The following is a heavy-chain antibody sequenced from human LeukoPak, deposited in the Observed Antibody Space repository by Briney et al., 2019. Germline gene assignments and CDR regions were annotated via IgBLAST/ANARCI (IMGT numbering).Heavy chain of an antibody. CDR3: ARHSPGYCSSTSCPFDY. CDR2: IYPGDSDT. J-gene: IGHJ4*02. D-gene: IGHD2-2*01. Sequence: GESLKISCKGSGYSFTSYWIGWVRQMPGKGLEWMGIIYPGDSDTRYSPSFQGQVTISADKSIATAYLQWSSLKASDTAMYYCARHSPGYCSSTSCPFDYWGQGTLVTVSS. CDR1: GYSFTSYW. V-gene: IGHV5-51*01.